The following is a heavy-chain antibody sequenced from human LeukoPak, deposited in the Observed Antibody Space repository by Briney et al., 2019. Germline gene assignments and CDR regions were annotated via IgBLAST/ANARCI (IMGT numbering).Heavy chain of an antibody. CDR2: IYYSGST. Sequence: SETLSLTCTVSGGSISSYYWSWIRQPPGKGLEWIGYIYYSGSTNYNPSLKSRVTISVDTSKNQFSLKLSSVTAADTAVYYCARWDDGSGSVSDWGQGTLVTVSS. D-gene: IGHD3-10*01. J-gene: IGHJ4*02. V-gene: IGHV4-59*12. CDR1: GGSISSYY. CDR3: ARWDDGSGSVSD.